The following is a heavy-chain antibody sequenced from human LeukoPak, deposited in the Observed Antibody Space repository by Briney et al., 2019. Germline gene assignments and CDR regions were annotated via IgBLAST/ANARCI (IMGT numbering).Heavy chain of an antibody. CDR2: IIPIFGTA. V-gene: IGHV1-69*13. D-gene: IGHD6-19*01. J-gene: IGHJ5*02. Sequence: SVKVSCKAPGYTFTHYAISWVRQAPGQGLEWMGGIIPIFGTANYAQKFQGRVTTTADESTSTAYMELSSLRSEDTAVYYCAKGGYSSGWYNWFDPWGQGTLVTVSS. CDR1: GYTFTHYA. CDR3: AKGGYSSGWYNWFDP.